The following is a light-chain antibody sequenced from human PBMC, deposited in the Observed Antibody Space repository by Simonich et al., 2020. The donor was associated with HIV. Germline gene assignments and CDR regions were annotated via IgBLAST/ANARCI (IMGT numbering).Light chain of an antibody. J-gene: IGLJ2*01. V-gene: IGLV2-14*03. CDR3: SSYTRSTTYVI. CDR2: DFS. Sequence: QSALTQPASVSGSPGQSITISCTGTISDVGGYNYVSWYQQHPGKAPKLLIYDFSKLPSGVSNRFAGSKSGSTASLTISGRQAEDEADYYCSSYTRSTTYVIFGGGTKLTVL. CDR1: ISDVGGYNY.